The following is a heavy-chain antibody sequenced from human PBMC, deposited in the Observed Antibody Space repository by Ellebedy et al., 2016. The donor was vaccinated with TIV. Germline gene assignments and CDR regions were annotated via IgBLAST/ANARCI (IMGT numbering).Heavy chain of an antibody. CDR1: GFTFSSYG. D-gene: IGHD5-12*01. Sequence: GGSLRLSCAASGFTFSSYGMHWVRQAPGKGLEWVAVIWYDGSNKYYADSVKGRFTISRDNSKNTLYLQMNSLRAEDTAVYYCARVNTIYSGYDFDPDYYYGMDVWGQGTTVTVSS. CDR3: ARVNTIYSGYDFDPDYYYGMDV. CDR2: IWYDGSNK. V-gene: IGHV3-33*01. J-gene: IGHJ6*02.